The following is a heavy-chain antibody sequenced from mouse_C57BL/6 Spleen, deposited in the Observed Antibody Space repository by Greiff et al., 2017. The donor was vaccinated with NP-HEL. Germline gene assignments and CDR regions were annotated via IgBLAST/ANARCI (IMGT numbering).Heavy chain of an antibody. CDR3: TRSVYSSFDY. V-gene: IGHV1-15*01. CDR2: IDPETGGT. Sequence: VQLQQSGAELVRPGASVTLSCKASGYTFTDYEMHWVKQTPVHGLEWIGAIDPETGGTAYNQKFKGKAILTADKSSSTAYMEFRSLTSEDSAVYYCTRSVYSSFDYWGQGTTLTVAS. D-gene: IGHD2-12*01. CDR1: GYTFTDYE. J-gene: IGHJ2*01.